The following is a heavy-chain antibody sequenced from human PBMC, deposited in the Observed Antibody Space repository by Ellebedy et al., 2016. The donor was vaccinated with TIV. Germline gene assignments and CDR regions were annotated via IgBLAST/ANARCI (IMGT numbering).Heavy chain of an antibody. D-gene: IGHD6-19*01. V-gene: IGHV4-59*01. CDR2: IYHSGTT. J-gene: IGHJ5*02. CDR1: GGFISTYY. Sequence: MPSETLSLTCTVSGGFISTYYWSWIRQPPGKGLEWMGYIYHSGTTKYNPSLKSRVTLSVHTSKNQCSLKLNSVTAADTAVYYCARSYTSGWFGSIDPWGQGTLVTVSA. CDR3: ARSYTSGWFGSIDP.